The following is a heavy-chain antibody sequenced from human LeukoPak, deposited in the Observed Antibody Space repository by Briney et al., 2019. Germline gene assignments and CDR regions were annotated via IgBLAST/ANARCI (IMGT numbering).Heavy chain of an antibody. D-gene: IGHD6-13*01. Sequence: GGSLRLSCAASGLTFSSYSMNWVRQAPGKGLEWVSSISSSSSYIYYADSVKGRFTISRDNAKNSLYLQMNSLRAEDTAVYYCARDMSIAAAGTHRGVYWGQGTLVTVSS. J-gene: IGHJ4*02. V-gene: IGHV3-21*01. CDR1: GLTFSSYS. CDR3: ARDMSIAAAGTHRGVY. CDR2: ISSSSSYI.